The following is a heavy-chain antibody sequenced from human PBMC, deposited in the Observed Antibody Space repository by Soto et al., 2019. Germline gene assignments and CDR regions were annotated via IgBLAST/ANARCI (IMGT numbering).Heavy chain of an antibody. D-gene: IGHD3-10*01. Sequence: PGGSLRLSCAASGFTFSDHYMSWIRQAPGKGLEWVSYIDGSGTTIYYTDSVKGRFTVSRDNAKNSVYLQMNSLRAEDTAVYYCASDVHYYASDYWGQGTLVTVSS. V-gene: IGHV3-11*01. CDR3: ASDVHYYASDY. CDR2: IDGSGTTI. CDR1: GFTFSDHY. J-gene: IGHJ4*02.